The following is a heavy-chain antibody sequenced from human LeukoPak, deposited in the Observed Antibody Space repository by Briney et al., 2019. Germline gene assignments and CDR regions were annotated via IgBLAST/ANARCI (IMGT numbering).Heavy chain of an antibody. Sequence: PGGSLTLSCAASGFTFSSYSMNWVRQAPGKGLDWVAVIVEDGTNQYYADSVKGRFTISRDNSKNTLFLQMNSLRSEDTAMYYCARVQGGGYRTADYWGQGTLVTVSS. D-gene: IGHD6-19*01. J-gene: IGHJ4*02. CDR2: IVEDGTNQ. CDR1: GFTFSSYS. CDR3: ARVQGGGYRTADY. V-gene: IGHV3-30*03.